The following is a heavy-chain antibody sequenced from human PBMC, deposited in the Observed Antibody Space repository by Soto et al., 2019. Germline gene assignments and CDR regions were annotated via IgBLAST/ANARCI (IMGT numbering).Heavy chain of an antibody. CDR1: GGTFSSYA. D-gene: IGHD3-22*01. CDR2: IIPIFGTA. CDR3: ARGGDSSGYSSHDAFDI. J-gene: IGHJ3*02. Sequence: QVQLVQSGAEVKKPGSSVKVSCKASGGTFSSYAISWVRQAPGQGLEWMGGIIPIFGTANYAQKFQGRVTITADESTSTAYMELSSLRSEDTAVYYCARGGDSSGYSSHDAFDIWGQGTMVTVSS. V-gene: IGHV1-69*01.